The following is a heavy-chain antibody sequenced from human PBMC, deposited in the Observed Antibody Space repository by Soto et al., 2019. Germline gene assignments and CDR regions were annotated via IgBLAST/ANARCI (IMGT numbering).Heavy chain of an antibody. CDR3: ARDGSLRGDYSYYYYYYMDV. V-gene: IGHV1-3*01. CDR2: INAGNGNT. J-gene: IGHJ6*03. D-gene: IGHD4-17*01. Sequence: QVQLVQSGAEVKKPGASVKVSCKASGYTFTSYAMHWVRQAPGQRLEWMGWINAGNGNTKYSQKFQGRVTITRDTSASTAYMELSSLRSEDTAVYYCARDGSLRGDYSYYYYYYMDVWGKGTTVTVSS. CDR1: GYTFTSYA.